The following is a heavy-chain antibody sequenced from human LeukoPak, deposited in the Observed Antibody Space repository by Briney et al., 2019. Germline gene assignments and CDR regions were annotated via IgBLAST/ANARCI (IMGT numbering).Heavy chain of an antibody. D-gene: IGHD6-6*01. CDR1: GFTFSSYA. CDR2: ISGSGGST. CDR3: AKVSSSSSARYYYYYMDV. V-gene: IGHV3-23*01. J-gene: IGHJ6*03. Sequence: GGSLRLSWAASGFTFSSYAMSWVRQAPGKGLEWVSAISGSGGSTYYADSVKGRFTISRDNSKNTLYLQMNSLRAEDTAVYYCAKVSSSSSARYYYYYMDVWGKGTTVTVSS.